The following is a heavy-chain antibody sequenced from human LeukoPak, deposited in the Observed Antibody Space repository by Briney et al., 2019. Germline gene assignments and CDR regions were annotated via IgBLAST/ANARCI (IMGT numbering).Heavy chain of an antibody. D-gene: IGHD1-14*01. CDR2: IHRSGST. Sequence: SRTLSLTYTVSLDSTTRNFWSWVRQPPGKCLEWIGEIHRSGSTNYNPSLQSRVTISIDRSRNQIALELSSVTAADTAVYYCAREILGGFNPGAYWGQGTLVTVSS. V-gene: IGHV4-4*02. J-gene: IGHJ4*02. CDR1: LDSTTRNF. CDR3: AREILGGFNPGAY.